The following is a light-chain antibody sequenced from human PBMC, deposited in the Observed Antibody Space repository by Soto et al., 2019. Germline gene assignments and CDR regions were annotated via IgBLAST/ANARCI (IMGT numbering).Light chain of an antibody. V-gene: IGKV3-15*01. J-gene: IGKJ4*01. Sequence: EIVMTQSPATLSVSPGERATLSCRASQSVSSNLAWYQQKPGQAPRLLIYGASTRATGIPARVSGSGSGTEFTLTISSLQSEDFAVYYCQQYNNWHLTFGGGTKVEIK. CDR2: GAS. CDR3: QQYNNWHLT. CDR1: QSVSSN.